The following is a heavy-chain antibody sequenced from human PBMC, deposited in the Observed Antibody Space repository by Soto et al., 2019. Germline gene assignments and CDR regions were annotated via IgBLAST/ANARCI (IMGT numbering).Heavy chain of an antibody. CDR1: GFTFSSYA. CDR3: ARESRFLEWLSLNWFDP. J-gene: IGHJ5*02. V-gene: IGHV3-23*01. CDR2: ISGSGSST. D-gene: IGHD3-3*01. Sequence: GGSLRLSCAASGFTFSSYAMNWVRQAPGKGLEWVSVISGSGSSTYYADSVKGRFTISRDNAKNSLYLQMNSLRDEDTAVYYCARESRFLEWLSLNWFDPWGQGTLVTVSS.